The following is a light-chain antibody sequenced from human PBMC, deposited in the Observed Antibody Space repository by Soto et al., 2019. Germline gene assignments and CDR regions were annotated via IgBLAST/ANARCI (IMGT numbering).Light chain of an antibody. V-gene: IGKV3-15*01. CDR2: GAS. CDR3: QQYDNWPPYT. J-gene: IGKJ2*01. Sequence: EIVMTQSPATLSVSPGERATLSCRASQSVSTNLAWYQQKPGQAPRLLIYGASTRATGIPVRFSGSGSGTEFTRSISSLQSEDFTIYYCQQYDNWPPYTFGQGTKLEIK. CDR1: QSVSTN.